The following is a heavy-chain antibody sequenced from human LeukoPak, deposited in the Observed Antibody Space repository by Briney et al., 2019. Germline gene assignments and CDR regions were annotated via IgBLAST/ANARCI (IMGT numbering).Heavy chain of an antibody. CDR2: INPNSGGT. J-gene: IGHJ6*02. D-gene: IGHD6-19*01. CDR3: ARVGARYSSGWYDYYYGMDV. CDR1: GGTFSSYA. Sequence: ASVKVSCKASGGTFSSYAISWVRQAPGQGLEWMGWINPNSGGTNYAQKFQGWVTMTRDTSISTAYMELSRLRSDDTAVYYCARVGARYSSGWYDYYYGMDVWGQGTTVTVSS. V-gene: IGHV1-2*04.